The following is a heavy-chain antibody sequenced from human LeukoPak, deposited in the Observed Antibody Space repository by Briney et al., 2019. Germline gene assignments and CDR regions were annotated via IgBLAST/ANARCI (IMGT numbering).Heavy chain of an antibody. CDR1: GGTFSSYA. J-gene: IGHJ4*02. Sequence: LVKVSCKASGGTFSSYAISWVRQAPGQGLEWMGVIIPIFGTANYAQKFQGRVTITADESTSTAYMELSSLRSEDTAVYYCASDPTRGYSYGFVYWGQGTLVTVSS. CDR2: IIPIFGTA. CDR3: ASDPTRGYSYGFVY. D-gene: IGHD5-18*01. V-gene: IGHV1-69*01.